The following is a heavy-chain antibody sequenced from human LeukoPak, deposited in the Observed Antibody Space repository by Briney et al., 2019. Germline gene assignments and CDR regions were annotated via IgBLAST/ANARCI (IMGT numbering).Heavy chain of an antibody. V-gene: IGHV4-34*01. CDR1: GGSFSGYY. CDR2: INHSGST. CDR3: ARSGYYGDYDY. J-gene: IGHJ4*02. D-gene: IGHD4-17*01. Sequence: SETLSLTCAVYGGSFSGYYWSWIRQPPGKGLEWIGEINHSGSTNYNPSLKSRVTISVDTSKNQFSLKLSSVTAADTAVYYCARSGYYGDYDYWGQGILVTVSS.